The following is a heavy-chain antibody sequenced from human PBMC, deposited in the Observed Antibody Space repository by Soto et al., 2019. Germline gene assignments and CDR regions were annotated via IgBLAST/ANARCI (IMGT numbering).Heavy chain of an antibody. CDR2: MNPKKGNT. V-gene: IGHV1-8*01. D-gene: IGHD2-15*01. CDR1: RYPFTSCD. Sequence: ASVTFSWKASRYPFTSCDLYWVRQATGQGLELMGWMNPKKGNTGYPQNFKGRVTMTRNTSIRTAYMELRSLRSDDTAVYYCARGRNHCSGGSCYCDWFDPGGQGAPVTVSS. CDR3: ARGRNHCSGGSCYCDWFDP. J-gene: IGHJ5*02.